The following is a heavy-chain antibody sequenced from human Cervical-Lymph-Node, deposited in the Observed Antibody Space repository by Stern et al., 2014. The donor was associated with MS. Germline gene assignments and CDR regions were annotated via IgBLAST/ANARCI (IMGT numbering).Heavy chain of an antibody. CDR2: INGYNGNI. CDR3: ARDRGLVGNTTDDY. Sequence: VQLVQSGGEVKQPGASVKVSCTASGFTFTNHGISWVRQAPGKGLEWMGWINGYNGNIDFAQKFQGRLIMTTDTSTSTVYMELRSLGFDDTAVYYCARDRGLVGNTTDDYWGQGTLVTVSS. J-gene: IGHJ4*02. V-gene: IGHV1-18*01. CDR1: GFTFTNHG. D-gene: IGHD1-26*01.